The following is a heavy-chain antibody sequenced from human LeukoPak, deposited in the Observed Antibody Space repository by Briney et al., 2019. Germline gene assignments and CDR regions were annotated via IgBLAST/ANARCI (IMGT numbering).Heavy chain of an antibody. J-gene: IGHJ4*02. Sequence: SQTLSLTCTVSGGSISSGGYYWSWIRQHPGKGLEWIGYIYYSGSTYYNPSLKSRVTISVDTSKNQFSLKLSSVTAADTAVYYCTSGSYDHRGWAFDIWGQGTLVTVSS. CDR3: TSGSYDHRGWAFDI. CDR2: IYYSGST. CDR1: GGSISSGGYY. D-gene: IGHD1-26*01. V-gene: IGHV4-31*03.